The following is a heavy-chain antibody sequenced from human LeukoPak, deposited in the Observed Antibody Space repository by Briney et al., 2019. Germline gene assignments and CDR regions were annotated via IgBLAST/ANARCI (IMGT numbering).Heavy chain of an antibody. J-gene: IGHJ4*02. CDR2: ISSSSTYI. V-gene: IGHV3-21*04. Sequence: GGSLRLSCAASGFTFSAYNMNWVRQAPGKGLEWVSFISSSSTYIYHADSVRGRFTISRDNAKKSLFLQMNSLRAEDTAVYYCARGERLRWTAYWGQGTLVTVSS. D-gene: IGHD4-23*01. CDR3: ARGERLRWTAY. CDR1: GFTFSAYN.